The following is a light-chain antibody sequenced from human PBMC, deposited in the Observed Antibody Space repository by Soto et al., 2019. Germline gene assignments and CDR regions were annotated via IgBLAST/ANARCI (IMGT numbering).Light chain of an antibody. CDR3: QQYGSSLTWT. Sequence: EIAMTQSPGTLSLSPGERATLSCRASQSVSGFLVWYQQKPGQAPRVLIYDASNRATGIPDRFSGSGSGTDFTLTISRLEPEDFAVYYCQQYGSSLTWTFGQGTKVDIK. V-gene: IGKV3-20*01. CDR2: DAS. J-gene: IGKJ1*01. CDR1: QSVSGF.